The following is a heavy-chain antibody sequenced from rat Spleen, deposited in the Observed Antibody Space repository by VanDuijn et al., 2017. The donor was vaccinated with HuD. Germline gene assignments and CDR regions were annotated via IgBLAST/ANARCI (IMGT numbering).Heavy chain of an antibody. Sequence: EVQLVESGGGLVQPGRSLKLSCVASGFTFNNYWMTWIRQAPGKGLEWVATISYDGSSTYYRDSVKGRYTISRDNAKSTLYLQMDSLRSEDTATYYCARRFDFDYWGHGVMVTVSS. CDR1: GFTFNNYW. J-gene: IGHJ2*01. CDR2: ISYDGSST. CDR3: ARRFDFDY. D-gene: IGHD4-3*01. V-gene: IGHV5-31*01.